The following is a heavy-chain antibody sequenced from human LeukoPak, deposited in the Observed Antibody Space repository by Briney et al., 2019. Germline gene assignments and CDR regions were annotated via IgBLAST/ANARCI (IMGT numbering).Heavy chain of an antibody. J-gene: IGHJ5*02. V-gene: IGHV4-59*08. D-gene: IGHD3-10*01. CDR3: ARGSYYYGSGSYHNTFDP. Sequence: PSETLSLTCSVSGGSMNSYYWSWIRQSPGKGLEWIGYIYYSGSTNYNPSLKSRVTISVDTSKNQFSLKLSSVTAADTAVYYCARGSYYYGSGSYHNTFDPWGQGILVTVSS. CDR2: IYYSGST. CDR1: GGSMNSYY.